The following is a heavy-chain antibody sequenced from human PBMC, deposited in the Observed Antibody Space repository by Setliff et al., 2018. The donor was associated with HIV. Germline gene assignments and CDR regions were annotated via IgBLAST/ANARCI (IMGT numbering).Heavy chain of an antibody. J-gene: IGHJ4*02. CDR3: ARVLSVTMIRGAHGY. CDR1: GYTFTSYD. V-gene: IGHV1-8*02. D-gene: IGHD3-10*01. CDR2: MNPNSGNT. Sequence: ASVKVSCKASGYTFTSYDINWVRQATGQGLEWMGWMNPNSGNTNYAQKFQGRVTMTSDTSTRTVYMELSSLTSDDTAVYFCARVLSVTMIRGAHGYWGQGTLVTVSS.